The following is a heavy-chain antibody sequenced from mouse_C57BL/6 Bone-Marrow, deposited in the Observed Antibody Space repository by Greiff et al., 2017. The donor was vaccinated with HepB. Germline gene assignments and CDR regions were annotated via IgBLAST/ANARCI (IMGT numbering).Heavy chain of an antibody. CDR2: ISSGSSTI. V-gene: IGHV5-17*01. CDR3: ARANLLLRYYAMDY. Sequence: EVKLVESGGGLVKPGGSLKLSCAASGMHWVRQAPEKGLEWVAYISSGSSTIYYADTVKGRFTISRDNAKNTLFLQMTSLRSEDTAMYYCARANLLLRYYAMDYWGQGTSVTVSS. CDR1: G. J-gene: IGHJ4*01. D-gene: IGHD1-1*01.